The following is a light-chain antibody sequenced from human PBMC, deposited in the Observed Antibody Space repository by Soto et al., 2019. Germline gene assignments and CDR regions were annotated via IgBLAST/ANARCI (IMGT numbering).Light chain of an antibody. V-gene: IGKV3-20*01. CDR1: QSVTSSY. J-gene: IGKJ2*01. CDR2: GAS. Sequence: EIVLMQSPGTLSLSPGERATLSCRASQSVTSSYLAWYQQKPGQAPRLLIYGASSRATGIPNRFSGSGSGTDFTLTISRLEPEDSAVYYCQQYRSSPRTFGQGTKLEIK. CDR3: QQYRSSPRT.